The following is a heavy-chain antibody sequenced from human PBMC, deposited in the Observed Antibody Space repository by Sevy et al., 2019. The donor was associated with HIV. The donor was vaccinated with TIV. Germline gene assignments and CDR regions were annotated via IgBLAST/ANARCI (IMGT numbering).Heavy chain of an antibody. CDR2: IYNTGFT. J-gene: IGHJ4*02. Sequence: SETLSLTCIVSGGSISNYYWNWIRQPPGKELEWVGLIYNTGFTNYNPALKGRVTISVDTSKNQFSLRLSSLTAADTAVYICARAGNSGTYQGYFDSWGQGTQVTVSS. V-gene: IGHV4-59*01. D-gene: IGHD1-26*01. CDR3: ARAGNSGTYQGYFDS. CDR1: GGSISNYY.